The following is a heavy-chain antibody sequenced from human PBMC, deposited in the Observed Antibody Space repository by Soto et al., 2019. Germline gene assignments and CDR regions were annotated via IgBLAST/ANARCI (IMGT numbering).Heavy chain of an antibody. CDR2: IYYSGST. CDR1: GGSISSYY. Sequence: SETLSLTCPVSGGSISSYYWSWIRQPPGKGLGWIGYIYYSGSTNYNPSLKSRVTISVDTSKNQFSLKLSSVTAADTAVYYCARAYYDASGYGLDPWGQGTLVTSPQ. D-gene: IGHD3-22*01. CDR3: ARAYYDASGYGLDP. V-gene: IGHV4-59*01. J-gene: IGHJ5*02.